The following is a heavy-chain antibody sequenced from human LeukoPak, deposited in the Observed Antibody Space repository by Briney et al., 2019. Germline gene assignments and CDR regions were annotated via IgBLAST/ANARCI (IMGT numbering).Heavy chain of an antibody. D-gene: IGHD6-19*01. V-gene: IGHV3-48*03. CDR1: GFTFSSYE. CDR3: ARDQYSSGWYPVYFDY. CDR2: ISSSGSTI. J-gene: IGHJ4*02. Sequence: GGSLRLSCAASGFTFSSYEMNWVRQAPGKGLEWVSYISSSGSTIYYADPVKGRFTISRDNAKNSLYLQMNSLRAEDTAVYYCARDQYSSGWYPVYFDYWGQGTLVTVSS.